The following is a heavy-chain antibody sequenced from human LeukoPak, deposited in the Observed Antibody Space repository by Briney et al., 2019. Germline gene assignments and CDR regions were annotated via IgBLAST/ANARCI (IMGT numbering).Heavy chain of an antibody. J-gene: IGHJ4*02. CDR1: GFTFSDYY. V-gene: IGHV3-11*04. Sequence: GGSLRLSCAASGFTFSDYYMSWIRQAPGKGLEWVSYISSSGSTIYYADSVKGRFTISRDNAKNSLYLQMNSLSDEDTAVYYCARDLGQTYYHGSGSLDWGQGTLVTVSS. CDR2: ISSSGSTI. D-gene: IGHD3-10*01. CDR3: ARDLGQTYYHGSGSLD.